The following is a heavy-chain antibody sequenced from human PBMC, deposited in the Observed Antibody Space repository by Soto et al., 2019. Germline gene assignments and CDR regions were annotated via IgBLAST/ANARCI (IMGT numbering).Heavy chain of an antibody. CDR1: GDSISSGDYY. CDR2: IYYSGST. D-gene: IGHD3-10*01. CDR3: ARTMAVRGGRQGWFEP. Sequence: SETLSLTCTVSGDSISSGDYYWSWMGQPPGKGLEWIGYIYYSGSTYYNPSLKSRVTISVDTYKNQFSLKLSSVTAADTAVYYCARTMAVRGGRQGWFEPWGQGTLVNVSS. V-gene: IGHV4-30-4*01. J-gene: IGHJ5*02.